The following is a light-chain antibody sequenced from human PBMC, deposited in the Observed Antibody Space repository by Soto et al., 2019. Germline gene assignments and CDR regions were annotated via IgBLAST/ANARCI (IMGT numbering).Light chain of an antibody. CDR3: SSYSSRSTL. CDR2: DVN. Sequence: QSALTQPASVSGSPGQSITISCTGSSSDVGGYDYVSWYQQHPGKAPKLIIYDVNNRPSGVSNRFSGSKSANTASLTISGLQAEDEADYYCSSYSSRSTLFGGGTNLTVL. J-gene: IGLJ2*01. CDR1: SSDVGGYDY. V-gene: IGLV2-14*01.